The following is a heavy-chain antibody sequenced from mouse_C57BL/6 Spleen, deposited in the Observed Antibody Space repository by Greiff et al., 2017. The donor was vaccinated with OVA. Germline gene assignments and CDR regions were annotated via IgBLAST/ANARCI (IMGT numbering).Heavy chain of an antibody. CDR3: ARITTVPFDD. CDR2: IYPGDGDT. Sequence: QVQLQQSGPELVKPGASVKISCKASGYAFSSSWMNWVKQRPGKGLEWIGRIYPGDGDTNYNGKFKGKATLTADKSSSTAYIQLSSLTSEDSAVYFCARITTVPFDDWGQGTTLTVSS. D-gene: IGHD1-1*01. V-gene: IGHV1-82*01. J-gene: IGHJ2*01. CDR1: GYAFSSSW.